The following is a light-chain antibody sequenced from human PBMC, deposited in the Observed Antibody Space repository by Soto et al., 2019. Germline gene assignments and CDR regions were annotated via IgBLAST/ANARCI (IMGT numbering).Light chain of an antibody. CDR2: KVS. V-gene: IGKV2-24*01. J-gene: IGKJ5*01. CDR1: QSLEHSDGNTY. Sequence: DIVMTQTPLSSPVTLGQPASISCRSSQSLEHSDGNTYLSWLQQRPVQPPRILIYKVSNRFSGLQEIFSGSCAGTHFPEIISRVEAEVVVVYYCMQATQKITFDQGTRLEIK. CDR3: MQATQKIT.